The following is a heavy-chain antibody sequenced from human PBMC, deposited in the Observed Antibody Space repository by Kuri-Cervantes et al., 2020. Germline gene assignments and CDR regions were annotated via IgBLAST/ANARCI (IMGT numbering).Heavy chain of an antibody. J-gene: IGHJ4*02. Sequence: GGSLRLSCAASGFTFSIYSMNWVRQAPGKGLEWVSSIVSSSSYIYYADSVKGRFTISRDNAKNSLYLQMNSLRAEDTAVYYCARDPRLLGGAQHNWGQGTLVTVSS. D-gene: IGHD3-16*01. CDR1: GFTFSIYS. V-gene: IGHV3-21*01. CDR3: ARDPRLLGGAQHN. CDR2: IVSSSSYI.